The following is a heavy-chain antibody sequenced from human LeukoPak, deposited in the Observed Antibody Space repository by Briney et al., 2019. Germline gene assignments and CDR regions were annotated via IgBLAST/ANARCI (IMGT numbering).Heavy chain of an antibody. Sequence: GESLKISCKGSGYSFTSYWIGWVRQMPGKGLEWMGIIYPGDSDTRYSPSFQGQVTISADKSISTAYLQWSSLKASDTAMYYCARHSLAARPNYYYYMDVWGKGTTVTVSS. V-gene: IGHV5-51*01. CDR3: ARHSLAARPNYYYYMDV. J-gene: IGHJ6*03. CDR2: IYPGDSDT. CDR1: GYSFTSYW. D-gene: IGHD6-6*01.